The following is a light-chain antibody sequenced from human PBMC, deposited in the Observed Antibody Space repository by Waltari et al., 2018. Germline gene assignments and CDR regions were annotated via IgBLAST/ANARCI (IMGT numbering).Light chain of an antibody. Sequence: DIQMTQSPSSLSASVGDSVTLPCRASQSIKTYLNWYQQTPGRAPKVLIYDASRLLSGGPSRFSGSGSGTDFTLRISSLQPEDFATYYGQQSYSTPPWTFGQGTKVE. CDR1: QSIKTY. CDR2: DAS. J-gene: IGKJ1*01. CDR3: QQSYSTPPWT. V-gene: IGKV1-39*01.